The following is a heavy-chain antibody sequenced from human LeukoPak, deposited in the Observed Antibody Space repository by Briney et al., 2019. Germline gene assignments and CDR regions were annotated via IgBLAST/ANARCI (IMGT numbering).Heavy chain of an antibody. Sequence: GGSLRLSCAASGFTFSNAWMSWVRQAPGKGLEWVGRIKSKTFGGTTDYAAPVKGRFTISRDDSKNTLYLHMTSLKTEDTAVYYCTTDLGGDSSAYYTNSDYWGQGTLVTVSS. CDR1: GFTFSNAW. V-gene: IGHV3-15*01. CDR2: IKSKTFGGTT. D-gene: IGHD3-22*01. CDR3: TTDLGGDSSAYYTNSDY. J-gene: IGHJ4*02.